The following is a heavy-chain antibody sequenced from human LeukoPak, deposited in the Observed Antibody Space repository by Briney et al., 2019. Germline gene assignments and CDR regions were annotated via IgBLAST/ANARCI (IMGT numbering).Heavy chain of an antibody. Sequence: PGGSLRLSCAASGFTFSSYAMSWVRQAPGKGLEWVSAISGSGGSTYYADSVKGRFTISRYNSKNKLYLQMNSLRAEDTAVYYCAKDIVLMVYAIQNWYFDIGGRGTLVTVS. CDR1: GFTFSSYA. CDR3: AKDIVLMVYAIQNWYFDI. D-gene: IGHD2-8*01. V-gene: IGHV3-23*01. J-gene: IGHJ2*01. CDR2: ISGSGGST.